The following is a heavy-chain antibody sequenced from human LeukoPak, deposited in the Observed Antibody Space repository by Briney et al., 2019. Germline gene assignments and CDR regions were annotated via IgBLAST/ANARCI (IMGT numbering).Heavy chain of an antibody. CDR2: IIPILGIA. D-gene: IGHD3-10*01. CDR3: ARGPPKESPLGGSGSYSII. CDR1: GGTFISYA. Sequence: GASVKVSCKASGGTFISYAISWVRQAPGQGLEWMGRIIPILGIANYAQKFQGRVTITADKSTSTAYMELSSLRSEDTAVYYCARGPPKESPLGGSGSYSIIWGQGTMVTVSS. V-gene: IGHV1-69*04. J-gene: IGHJ3*02.